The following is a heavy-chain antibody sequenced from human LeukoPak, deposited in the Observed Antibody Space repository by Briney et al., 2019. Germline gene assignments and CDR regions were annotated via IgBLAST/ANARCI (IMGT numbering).Heavy chain of an antibody. J-gene: IGHJ3*02. D-gene: IGHD4-17*01. CDR1: GFTFSSYA. V-gene: IGHV3-30*04. CDR3: ARSGMTTVPLRAFDI. CDR2: ISYDGSNK. Sequence: PGGSLRLSCAASGFTFSSYAMYWVRQAPRKGLEWVAVISYDGSNKYYADSVKGRFTISGDTSKNKLYLQMNSLRAEDTAVYYCARSGMTTVPLRAFDIWGQGTMVTVSS.